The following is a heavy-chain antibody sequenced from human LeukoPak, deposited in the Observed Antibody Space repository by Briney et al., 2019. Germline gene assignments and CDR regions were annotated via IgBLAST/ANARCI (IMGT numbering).Heavy chain of an antibody. V-gene: IGHV6-1*01. CDR2: TYYRSKWYN. J-gene: IGHJ4*02. CDR1: GDSVSSDSVA. Sequence: SQTLSLTCAISGDSVSSDSVAWNWIRQSPSRGLEWLGRTYYRSKWYNDYAVSVKSRITINPDTSKNQFSLQLSSVTPEDTAVYFCARGWYYFDYWGQGTLVTVSS. D-gene: IGHD6-19*01. CDR3: ARGWYYFDY.